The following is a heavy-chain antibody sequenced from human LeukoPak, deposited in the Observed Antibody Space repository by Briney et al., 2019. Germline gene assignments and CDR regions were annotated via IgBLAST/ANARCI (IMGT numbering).Heavy chain of an antibody. Sequence: GASVNVSYKASLYTFTSYVISWVRQAPGQGREWMGWISAYNGNTNYAQKLQGRVTMTTDTSTRTAYIELRSLRSDDTAVYYCARVRRRKDCSSTSCQNQPSDFDYWGQGTLVTVSS. J-gene: IGHJ4*02. CDR2: ISAYNGNT. CDR3: ARVRRRKDCSSTSCQNQPSDFDY. V-gene: IGHV1-18*01. D-gene: IGHD2-2*01. CDR1: LYTFTSYV.